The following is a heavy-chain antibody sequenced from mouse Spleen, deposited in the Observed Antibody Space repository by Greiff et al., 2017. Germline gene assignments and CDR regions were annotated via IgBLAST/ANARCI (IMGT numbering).Heavy chain of an antibody. CDR1: GFTFSSYT. J-gene: IGHJ3*01. D-gene: IGHD2-2*01. V-gene: IGHV5-6-4*01. CDR3: TRDGYPTRGFAY. Sequence: EVKVVESGGDLVKPGGSLKLSCAASGFTFSSYTMSWVRQTPEKRLEWVATISSGGSYTYYPDSVKGRFTISRDNAKNTLYLQMSSLKSEDTAMYYCTRDGYPTRGFAYWGQGTLVTVSA. CDR2: ISSGGSYT.